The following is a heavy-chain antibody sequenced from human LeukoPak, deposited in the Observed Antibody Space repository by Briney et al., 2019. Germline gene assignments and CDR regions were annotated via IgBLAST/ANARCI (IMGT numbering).Heavy chain of an antibody. CDR2: IYYNGNS. V-gene: IGHV4-31*03. J-gene: IGHJ5*02. CDR1: GDSISSGSYY. D-gene: IGHD3-10*01. Sequence: SQTLSLTCTVSGDSISSGSYYWNWIRQHPGKGLEWIGHIYYNGNSYYNPSLKSRVIISLDSSKNHFSLNLNSVTAADTAVYYCARGVSIRRGDAIYNWFDPWGQGTLVTVSS. CDR3: ARGVSIRRGDAIYNWFDP.